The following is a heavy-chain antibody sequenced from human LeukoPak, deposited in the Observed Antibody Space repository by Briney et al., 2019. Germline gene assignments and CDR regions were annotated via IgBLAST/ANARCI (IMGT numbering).Heavy chain of an antibody. CDR2: ISSSSSYI. J-gene: IGHJ4*02. V-gene: IGHV3-21*01. Sequence: GGSLRLSCAASGFTFSSYSMNWVRQAPGKGLEWVSSISSSSSYIYYADSAKGRFTISRDNAMNALYLQMNSLRAEDTAVYYCARADYDSSGYIDYWGQGTLVTVSS. D-gene: IGHD3-22*01. CDR1: GFTFSSYS. CDR3: ARADYDSSGYIDY.